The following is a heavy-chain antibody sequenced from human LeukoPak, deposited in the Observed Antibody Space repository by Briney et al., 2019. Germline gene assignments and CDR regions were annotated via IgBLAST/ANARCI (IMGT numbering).Heavy chain of an antibody. V-gene: IGHV1-69*06. J-gene: IGHJ6*03. CDR2: IIPIFGTA. CDR3: ARAGSHFWSGYATYYYYYMDV. Sequence: ASVKVSCKASGGTFISYAISWVRQAPGQGLEWMGGIIPIFGTANYAQKFQGRVTITADKSTSTAYMELSSLRSEDTAVYYCARAGSHFWSGYATYYYYYMDVWAKGPRSPSP. CDR1: GGTFISYA. D-gene: IGHD3-3*02.